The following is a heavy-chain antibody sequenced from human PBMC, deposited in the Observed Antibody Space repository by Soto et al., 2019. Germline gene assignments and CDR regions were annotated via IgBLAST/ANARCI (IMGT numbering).Heavy chain of an antibody. Sequence: QVHVVQSGAEVKKHGASVKVSCKASGYTFTSSGITWVRQAPGQGLEWMGWISAHNGNTDYAQKLQGRVIVTRDTSTSTAYMELRSLRSDDTAVYYCARGRYGDYWGQGALVTVSS. CDR2: ISAHNGNT. CDR1: GYTFTSSG. D-gene: IGHD1-1*01. J-gene: IGHJ4*02. V-gene: IGHV1-18*01. CDR3: ARGRYGDY.